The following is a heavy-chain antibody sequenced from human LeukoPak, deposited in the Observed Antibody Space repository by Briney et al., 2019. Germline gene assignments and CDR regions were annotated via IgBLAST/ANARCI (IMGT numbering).Heavy chain of an antibody. J-gene: IGHJ6*03. V-gene: IGHV3-11*01. Sequence: GSLRLSCAASGFTFSDYYMSWIRQAPGKGLEWVSYISSSGSTVYYADSVKGRFTISRDNAKNSLYLQMNSLRAEDTAVYYCARDHQGDYYDSSGRNYYYYMDVWGKGTTVTISS. D-gene: IGHD3-22*01. CDR3: ARDHQGDYYDSSGRNYYYYMDV. CDR2: ISSSGSTV. CDR1: GFTFSDYY.